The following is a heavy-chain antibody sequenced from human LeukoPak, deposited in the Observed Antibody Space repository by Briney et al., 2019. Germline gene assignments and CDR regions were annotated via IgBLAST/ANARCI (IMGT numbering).Heavy chain of an antibody. J-gene: IGHJ5*02. V-gene: IGHV3-23*01. CDR2: ITGSFDTT. Sequence: GGSLRLSCAASGFSFSSNAMSWVRQAPGKGLEWVSGITGSFDTTYYADSVKGRFTISRDNSKNTLYLQMNSLRAEDTAIYYCATDGTTTRYNWFDPWGQGTLVTVSS. CDR1: GFSFSSNA. D-gene: IGHD1-7*01. CDR3: ATDGTTTRYNWFDP.